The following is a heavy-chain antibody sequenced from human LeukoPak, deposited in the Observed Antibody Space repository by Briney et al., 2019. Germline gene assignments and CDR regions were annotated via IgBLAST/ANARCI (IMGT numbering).Heavy chain of an antibody. J-gene: IGHJ5*02. CDR2: IYSGGNT. CDR1: GYTVSSHY. V-gene: IGHV3-53*01. Sequence: GGSLRLSCAVSGYTVSSHYMSRVRQAPGKGLEWVSVIYSGGNTYYADSVKGRFTISRDNSKNTLYLQMNSLRAEDTAVYYCATHDWFDPWGQGTLVTVSS. CDR3: ATHDWFDP.